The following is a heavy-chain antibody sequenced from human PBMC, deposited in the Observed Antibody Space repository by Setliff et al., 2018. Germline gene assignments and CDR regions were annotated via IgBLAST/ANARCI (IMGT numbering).Heavy chain of an antibody. V-gene: IGHV4-38-2*01. J-gene: IGHJ4*02. CDR1: VYSISRDCH. Sequence: SETLSLTCAVSVYSISRDCHWGWIRQPPGKGLEWIGSIYYSGSTYYNPSLKSRVTISVDTSKNQFSLKLSSVTAADTAVYYCVRRGMSSSWFQGYFDYWGQGTQVTVSS. CDR3: VRRGMSSSWFQGYFDY. D-gene: IGHD6-13*01. CDR2: IYYSGST.